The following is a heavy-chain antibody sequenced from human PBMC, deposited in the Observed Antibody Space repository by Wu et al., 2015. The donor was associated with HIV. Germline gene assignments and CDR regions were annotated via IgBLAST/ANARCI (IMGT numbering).Heavy chain of an antibody. Sequence: QVQLVQSGAEVKKPGASVKVSCTASGYTFGTYGFNWVRQAPGGGLEWMGRITPMFGKPNYAQKFLGRVTITADGSTNTAYMELTSLRSEDTAVYYCARDQQWPTEYYHYYGMDGLGPRDHSHRLL. CDR3: ARDQQWPTEYYHYYGMDG. D-gene: IGHD6-19*01. CDR1: GYTFGTYG. J-gene: IGHJ6*02. V-gene: IGHV1-69*18. CDR2: ITPMFGKP.